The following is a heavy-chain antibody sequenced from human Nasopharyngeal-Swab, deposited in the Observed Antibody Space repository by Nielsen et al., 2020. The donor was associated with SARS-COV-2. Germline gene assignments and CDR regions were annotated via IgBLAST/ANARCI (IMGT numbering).Heavy chain of an antibody. Sequence: WVRQRAGQGLERVAAISGSGGSTYYADSVKGRFTISRDNSKNTLYLQMNSLRAEDTAVYYCAKMAGRGYSYGDFEGYFDYWGQGTLVTVSS. J-gene: IGHJ4*02. V-gene: IGHV3-23*01. CDR2: ISGSGGST. CDR3: AKMAGRGYSYGDFEGYFDY. D-gene: IGHD5-18*01.